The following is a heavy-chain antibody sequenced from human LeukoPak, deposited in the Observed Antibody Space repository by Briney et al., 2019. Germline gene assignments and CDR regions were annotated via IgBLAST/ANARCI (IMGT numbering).Heavy chain of an antibody. V-gene: IGHV1-46*01. CDR3: ARSYGDHEP. CDR2: INPNDGRT. Sequence: DSVKVSCKASGYGFSIYYMHWVRQAPGEGLEWMGMINPNDGRTTYAQKFQGRATMTRDTSTSTVYMELSSLRSEDTAVYYCARSYGDHEPWGQGTLVTVSS. J-gene: IGHJ5*02. CDR1: GYGFSIYY. D-gene: IGHD2-21*02.